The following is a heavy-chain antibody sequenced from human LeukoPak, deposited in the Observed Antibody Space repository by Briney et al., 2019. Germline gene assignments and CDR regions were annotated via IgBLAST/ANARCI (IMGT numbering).Heavy chain of an antibody. CDR3: ARALTDYGDYVSSDY. J-gene: IGHJ4*02. Sequence: GASVEVSCKASGYTFTSYGISWVRQAPGQGLEWMGWISAYNGNTNYAQKLQGRVTMTTDTSTSTAYMELRSLRSDDTAVYYCARALTDYGDYVSSDYWGQGTLVTVSS. CDR2: ISAYNGNT. CDR1: GYTFTSYG. V-gene: IGHV1-18*01. D-gene: IGHD4-17*01.